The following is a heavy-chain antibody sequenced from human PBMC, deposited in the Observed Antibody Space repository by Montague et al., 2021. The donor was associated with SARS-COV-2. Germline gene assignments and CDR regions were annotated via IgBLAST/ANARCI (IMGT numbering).Heavy chain of an antibody. D-gene: IGHD6-13*01. Sequence: SETRSLTCAVYGGSFSGYYWSWIRQPPGKGLEWIGEINHSGSTNYNPSFKSRVTISVDTSKNQFSLKLSSVTAADTAVYYCASWSIAAAAGFDYWGQGTLVTVSS. J-gene: IGHJ4*02. CDR2: INHSGST. CDR3: ASWSIAAAAGFDY. CDR1: GGSFSGYY. V-gene: IGHV4-34*01.